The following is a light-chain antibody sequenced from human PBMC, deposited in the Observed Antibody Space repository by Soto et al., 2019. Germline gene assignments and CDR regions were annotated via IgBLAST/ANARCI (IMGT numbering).Light chain of an antibody. CDR1: NSNIGSNT. V-gene: IGLV1-44*01. J-gene: IGLJ3*02. Sequence: QSVLTQPPSASGTPGQRVTISCSGNNSNIGSNTVDWYQQLPGTAPKLLIYSNNQRPSGVPDRFSGSKSGTSASLAISGLQSEDEADYYCQSYDSSLSAWVFGGGTKVTVL. CDR2: SNN. CDR3: QSYDSSLSAWV.